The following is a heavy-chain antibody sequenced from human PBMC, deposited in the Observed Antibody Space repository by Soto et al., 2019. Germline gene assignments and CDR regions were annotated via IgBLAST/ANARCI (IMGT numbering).Heavy chain of an antibody. Sequence: GESRKISCKGSGYSVTSYWIGWVRQMPGKGLEWMGIIYPGDSDTRYSPSFQGQVTISADKSISTAYLQWSSLKASDTAMYYCARTAAAGKYYYGTDVWGQGTTVTVSS. D-gene: IGHD6-13*01. CDR1: GYSVTSYW. J-gene: IGHJ6*02. CDR3: ARTAAAGKYYYGTDV. CDR2: IYPGDSDT. V-gene: IGHV5-51*01.